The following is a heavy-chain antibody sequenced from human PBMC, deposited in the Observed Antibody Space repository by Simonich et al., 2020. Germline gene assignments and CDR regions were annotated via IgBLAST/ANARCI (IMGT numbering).Heavy chain of an antibody. D-gene: IGHD3-10*01. CDR1: GYTFTGYY. J-gene: IGHJ6*03. V-gene: IGHV1-2*02. CDR2: INPNSGGT. Sequence: QVQLVQSGAEVKKPGASVKVSCKASGYTFTGYYMHWVRQAPGQGLEWVGGINPNSGGTNDAQKVQGRVTRTRDTSISTAYMELSRLRSDDTAVYYCARVVRGSGSYYNYYYYYMDVWGKGTTVTVSS. CDR3: ARVVRGSGSYYNYYYYYMDV.